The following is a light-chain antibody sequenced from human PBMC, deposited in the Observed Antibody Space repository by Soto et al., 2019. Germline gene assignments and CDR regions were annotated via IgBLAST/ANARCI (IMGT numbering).Light chain of an antibody. CDR3: QQRQYWPPIT. J-gene: IGKJ5*01. CDR2: DAS. Sequence: VLTQSPATLSLSPRERATLSCRASLNVNSYVAWYQQKPGQAPRLLIYDASNRAAGSPARFSGSGSGTDFTLPISSLEPEDFAIYYCQQRQYWPPITFGQGTRLEIK. V-gene: IGKV3-11*01. CDR1: LNVNSY.